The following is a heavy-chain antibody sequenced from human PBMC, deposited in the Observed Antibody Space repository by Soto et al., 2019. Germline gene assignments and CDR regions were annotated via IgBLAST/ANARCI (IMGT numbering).Heavy chain of an antibody. V-gene: IGHV5-51*01. CDR2: IFTRDSET. Sequence: EQLEQSGAEVKKPGESLKISCKGPGHLFNNHWIGWVRQTPGKGLEWMGLIFTRDSETKTSPSFQGHVSFSVDNSINTVYLQWTSLKTTDTGIYFCASGYFYSGHGYDLWGQGTLVTVSS. CDR3: ASGYFYSGHGYDL. CDR1: GHLFNNHW. J-gene: IGHJ5*02. D-gene: IGHD5-18*01.